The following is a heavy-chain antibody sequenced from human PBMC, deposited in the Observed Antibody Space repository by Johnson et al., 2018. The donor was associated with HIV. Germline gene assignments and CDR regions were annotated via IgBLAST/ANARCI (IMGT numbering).Heavy chain of an antibody. CDR1: GFTFSSFA. V-gene: IGHV3-30*14. CDR2: ISYSGSNK. D-gene: IGHD1-26*01. J-gene: IGHJ3*02. Sequence: QMQLVESGGGVVQPGRSLRLSCAASGFTFSSFAMHWVRQTPGNGLEWVSIISYSGSNKYYADSVKGRFTISRDNSKNTLYLQMKSLRAEDTAVYYCARDRQSGGGDADAFDIWGQGTMVTVSS. CDR3: ARDRQSGGGDADAFDI.